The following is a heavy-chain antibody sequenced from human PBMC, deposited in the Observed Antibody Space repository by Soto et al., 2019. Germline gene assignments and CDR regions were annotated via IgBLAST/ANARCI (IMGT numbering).Heavy chain of an antibody. D-gene: IGHD2-2*01. CDR1: GFTFSSYS. Sequence: EVQLVESGGGLVKPGGSLRLSCAASGFTFSSYSMNWVRQAPGKGLEWVSSISSSSSYIYYADSVKGRFTISRDNAKKSLYLQMNSLIADDTAVYYCARGPDIVVVPAAGFWFDPWGQGTLVTVSS. J-gene: IGHJ5*02. CDR3: ARGPDIVVVPAAGFWFDP. V-gene: IGHV3-21*01. CDR2: ISSSSSYI.